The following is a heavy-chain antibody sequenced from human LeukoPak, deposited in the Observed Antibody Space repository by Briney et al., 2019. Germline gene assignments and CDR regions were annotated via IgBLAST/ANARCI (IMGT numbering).Heavy chain of an antibody. Sequence: GGSLRLSCAASGFTFSSYTMNWVRQAPGKGLEWVSSISSSSSYMYYADSVKGRFTISRDNAKNSLYLQMNSLRAENTAVYYCASAGLVYSSGWYLETPFDYWGQGTLVTVSS. CDR2: ISSSSSYM. CDR1: GFTFSSYT. J-gene: IGHJ4*02. CDR3: ASAGLVYSSGWYLETPFDY. D-gene: IGHD6-13*01. V-gene: IGHV3-21*01.